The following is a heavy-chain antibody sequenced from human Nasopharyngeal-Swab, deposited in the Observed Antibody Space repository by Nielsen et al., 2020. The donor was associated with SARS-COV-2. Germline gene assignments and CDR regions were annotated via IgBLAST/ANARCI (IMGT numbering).Heavy chain of an antibody. J-gene: IGHJ4*02. D-gene: IGHD6-19*01. Sequence: RQAPGKGLEWIGSIYYSGSTYYNPSLKSRVTISVDTSNNQFSLKLSSVTAADTAVYYCARGSRSGINNYSSGWYFFDYWGQGALVTVSS. CDR3: ARGSRSGINNYSSGWYFFDY. CDR2: IYYSGST. V-gene: IGHV4-39*07.